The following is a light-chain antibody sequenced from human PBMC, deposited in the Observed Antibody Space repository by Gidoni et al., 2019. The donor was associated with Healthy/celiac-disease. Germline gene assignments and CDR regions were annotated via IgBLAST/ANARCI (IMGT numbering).Light chain of an antibody. J-gene: IGKJ4*01. V-gene: IGKV4-1*01. CDR3: QQYYSTPLT. CDR1: QSVLYSSNNKNY. Sequence: DIVMTQSPDSLAVSMGEWATINCKSSQSVLYSSNNKNYLAWYQQKPGHPPKLLIYWASTRESGVPDRFSGSGSGTDFTLTISSLQAEDVAVYYCQQYYSTPLTFGGGTKVEIK. CDR2: WAS.